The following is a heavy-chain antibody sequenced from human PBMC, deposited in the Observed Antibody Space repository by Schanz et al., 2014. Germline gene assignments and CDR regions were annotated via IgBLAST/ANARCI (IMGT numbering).Heavy chain of an antibody. CDR1: GYTFTVYY. CDR2: INPNSGGT. V-gene: IGHV1-2*02. J-gene: IGHJ6*02. Sequence: QVQLVQSGAEVKKPGASVKVSCKASGYTFTVYYMHWVRQAPGQGLEWMGWINPNSGGTNYPQRFQGRVTTTRDTSSRTVYMQLSRLTSDDTAVYFCARERGRGYCSRTSCSKDYGMDVWGQGTTVTVSS. CDR3: ARERGRGYCSRTSCSKDYGMDV. D-gene: IGHD2-2*01.